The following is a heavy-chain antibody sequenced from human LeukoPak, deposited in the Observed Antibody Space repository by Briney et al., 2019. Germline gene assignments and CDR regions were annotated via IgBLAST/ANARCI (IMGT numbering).Heavy chain of an antibody. J-gene: IGHJ3*02. D-gene: IGHD3-22*01. V-gene: IGHV1-2*04. CDR2: INPNSGGT. CDR3: AREKNKLDTYYYDSSGYLHDAFDI. CDR1: GYTFTGYY. Sequence: ASVKVSCKASGYTFTGYYMHWVRQAPGQGLEWMGWINPNSGGTNYAQKFQGWVTMTRDTSISTACMELSRLRSDDTAVYYCAREKNKLDTYYYDSSGYLHDAFDIWGQGTMVTVSS.